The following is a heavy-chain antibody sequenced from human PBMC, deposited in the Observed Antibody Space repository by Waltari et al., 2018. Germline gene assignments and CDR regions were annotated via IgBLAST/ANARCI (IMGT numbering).Heavy chain of an antibody. V-gene: IGHV3-23*01. CDR3: AKDLAPLTAVVTAISDY. CDR2: ISGSGGST. CDR1: GFTFSSYA. Sequence: EVQLLESGGGLVQPGGSLRLSCAASGFTFSSYAMSWVRQAPGKGLEWVSAISGSGGSTYYADAVKGRFTISRDNSKNTLYLQMNSLRAEDTAVYYCAKDLAPLTAVVTAISDYWGQGTLVTVSS. J-gene: IGHJ4*02. D-gene: IGHD2-21*02.